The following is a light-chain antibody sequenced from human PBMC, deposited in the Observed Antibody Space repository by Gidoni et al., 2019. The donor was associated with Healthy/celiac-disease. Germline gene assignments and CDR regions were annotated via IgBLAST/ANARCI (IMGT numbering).Light chain of an antibody. CDR1: QSISSY. Sequence: DIQMTQSPSSLSASVGDRVTITCRASQSISSYLNWYQQKPGKAPKLLSYAASSLQSGVPSRFSGSGSGTDFTLTIRSLQPEDFATYYCQQSYSTLFTFGPGTKVDIK. V-gene: IGKV1-39*01. CDR3: QQSYSTLFT. J-gene: IGKJ3*01. CDR2: AAS.